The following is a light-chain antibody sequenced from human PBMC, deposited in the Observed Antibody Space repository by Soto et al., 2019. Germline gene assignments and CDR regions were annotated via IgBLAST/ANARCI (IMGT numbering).Light chain of an antibody. Sequence: EIVLTQSPGTLSLSPGERATLSCGASQSVTSSYLAWYQQKPGQAPRLLIYSASSRATGIPDRFSGSGSETEFTLTISGLQSEDVAVYYCHHFNTWPPKAFGQGTKVEFK. CDR2: SAS. V-gene: IGKV3-20*01. CDR1: QSVTSSY. J-gene: IGKJ1*01. CDR3: HHFNTWPPKA.